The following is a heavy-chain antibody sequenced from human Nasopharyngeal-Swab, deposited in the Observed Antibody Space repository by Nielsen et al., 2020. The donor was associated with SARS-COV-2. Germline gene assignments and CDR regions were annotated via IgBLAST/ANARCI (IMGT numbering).Heavy chain of an antibody. D-gene: IGHD5-12*01. CDR3: VRPEGVATSFKYYFQYGMDV. V-gene: IGHV5-51*01. CDR2: IYPRDSDT. CDR1: GSSFTSYW. Sequence: GESLKISCKGSGSSFTSYWIAWVRQMPGKGLEWMGIIYPRDSDTRYSPSFQGQVTISADKSISTAYLQWSSLKASDTAMYYCVRPEGVATSFKYYFQYGMDVWGQGTMVTAPS. J-gene: IGHJ6*02.